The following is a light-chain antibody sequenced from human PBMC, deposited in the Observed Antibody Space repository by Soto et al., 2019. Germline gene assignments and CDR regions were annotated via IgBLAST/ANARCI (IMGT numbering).Light chain of an antibody. Sequence: ENVLTQSPGTLSLSPGERVTLACRASQSVGSNSIAWYQQKPGQAPRLLIYGASTRATGIPDRFTGSGSGTDFTLAIIGLEPEDFALYHCQQYSSSPLTFGQGTKVEIK. J-gene: IGKJ1*01. CDR3: QQYSSSPLT. V-gene: IGKV3-20*01. CDR2: GAS. CDR1: QSVGSNS.